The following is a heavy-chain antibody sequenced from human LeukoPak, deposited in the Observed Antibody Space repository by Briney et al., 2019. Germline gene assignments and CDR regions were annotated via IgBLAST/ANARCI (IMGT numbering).Heavy chain of an antibody. V-gene: IGHV4-30-4*01. CDR1: GGSISSGDYY. Sequence: PSQTLSLTCTVSGGSISSGDYYWSWIRQPPGKGLEWIGYIYYSGSTYYNPSLKSRVTISVDTSKNQFSLKLSSVTAADTAVYYCARDRGPTVGYFDYWGQGTLVTVSS. D-gene: IGHD4-23*01. CDR3: ARDRGPTVGYFDY. J-gene: IGHJ4*02. CDR2: IYYSGST.